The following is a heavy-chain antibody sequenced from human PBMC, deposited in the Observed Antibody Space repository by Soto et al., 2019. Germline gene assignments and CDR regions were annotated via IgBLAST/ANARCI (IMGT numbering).Heavy chain of an antibody. V-gene: IGHV3-23*04. CDR3: AKDPPYYYGSGS. Sequence: EVQLVESGGGLVKPGGSLRLSCAASGFTFSSYSMNWVRQAPGKGLEWVSSISSSGGSTYYADSVKGRFTISRDNSKNTLYLQMNSLRAEDTAVYYCAKDPPYYYGSGSWGQGTLVTVSS. CDR2: ISSSGGST. CDR1: GFTFSSYS. D-gene: IGHD3-10*01. J-gene: IGHJ4*02.